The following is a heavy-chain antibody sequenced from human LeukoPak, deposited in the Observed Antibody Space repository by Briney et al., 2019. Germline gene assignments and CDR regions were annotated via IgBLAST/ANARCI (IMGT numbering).Heavy chain of an antibody. CDR1: GGSFSGYY. CDR2: INHSGST. CDR3: ARSATMTADAFDI. Sequence: SETLSPTCAVYGGSFSGYYWSWIRQPPGKGLEWIGEINHSGSTNYNPSLKSRVTISVDTSKNQFSLKLSSVTAADTAVYYCARSATMTADAFDIWGQGTMVTVSS. J-gene: IGHJ3*02. D-gene: IGHD3-22*01. V-gene: IGHV4-34*01.